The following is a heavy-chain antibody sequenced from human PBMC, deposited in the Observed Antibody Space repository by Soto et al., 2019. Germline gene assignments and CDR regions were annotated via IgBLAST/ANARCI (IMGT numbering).Heavy chain of an antibody. CDR2: ISPKFGRT. CDR3: ARDDCNGGSCDGGHYLDL. V-gene: IGHV1-18*01. J-gene: IGHJ2*01. Sequence: QVQLVQSGPEVKKAGASVKVSCTAPTDYIFLAYGFDWVRQAPGQGLEWMGWISPKFGRTNYARTLQDRFTMTTDVTTTSVSTELRDLRSDDTAVYYCARDDCNGGSCDGGHYLDLWGRGTPISVSS. CDR1: DYIFLAYG. D-gene: IGHD2-15*01.